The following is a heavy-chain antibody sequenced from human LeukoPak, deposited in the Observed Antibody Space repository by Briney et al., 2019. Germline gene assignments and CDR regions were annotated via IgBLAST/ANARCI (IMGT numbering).Heavy chain of an antibody. CDR1: GGCISSYY. Sequence: PSETLSLTCTVSGGCISSYYWSWIRQPPGKGLEWIGYIYYSGSTNYNPSLKSRVTISVDTSKNQFSLKLSSVTAADTAVYYCARRGSWFDPWGQGTLVTVSS. D-gene: IGHD3-10*01. CDR2: IYYSGST. V-gene: IGHV4-59*01. J-gene: IGHJ5*02. CDR3: ARRGSWFDP.